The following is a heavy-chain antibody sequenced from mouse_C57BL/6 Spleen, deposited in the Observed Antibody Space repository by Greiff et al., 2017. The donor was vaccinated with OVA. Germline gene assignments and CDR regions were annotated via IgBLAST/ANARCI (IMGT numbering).Heavy chain of an antibody. CDR1: GFNIKDYY. Sequence: EVQLQQSGAELVKPGASVKLSCTASGFNIKDYYMHWVKQRTEQGLEWIGRIDPEDGETKYAPKFPGKATITADTSSNTAYLQLSSLTSEDTAVYYCARGYGEDYWGQGTTLAVSS. CDR3: ARGYGEDY. CDR2: IDPEDGET. J-gene: IGHJ2*01. D-gene: IGHD1-1*01. V-gene: IGHV14-2*01.